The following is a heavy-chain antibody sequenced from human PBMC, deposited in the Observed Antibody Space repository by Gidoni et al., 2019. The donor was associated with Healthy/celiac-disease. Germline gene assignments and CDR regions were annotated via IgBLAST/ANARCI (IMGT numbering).Heavy chain of an antibody. J-gene: IGHJ3*02. CDR3: ARERPMVRGVIHDAFDI. D-gene: IGHD3-10*01. V-gene: IGHV3-11*01. CDR2: ISSSGSTI. CDR1: GFTSRAYY. Sequence: QVQLVESGGGLVKPGGSLRPHCAASGFTSRAYYMSWIRQAPGKGLEWVSYISSSGSTIYYADSVKVRFTISKDNAKNSLYLQMNSLRAEDTAVYYCARERPMVRGVIHDAFDIWGQGTMVTVSS.